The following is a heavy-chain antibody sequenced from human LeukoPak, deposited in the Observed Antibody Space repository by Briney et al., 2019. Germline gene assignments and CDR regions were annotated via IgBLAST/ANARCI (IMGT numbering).Heavy chain of an antibody. D-gene: IGHD2-21*02. CDR2: IYYSGST. CDR3: ASDKSPYCGGDCPADAFDI. Sequence: PSETLSLTCTVSGGSISSYYWSWIRQPPGKGLEWIGYIYYSGSTNYNPSLKSRVTVSVDTSKNQFSLKLSSVTAADTAVYYCASDKSPYCGGDCPADAFDIWGQGTMVTVSS. V-gene: IGHV4-59*12. J-gene: IGHJ3*02. CDR1: GGSISSYY.